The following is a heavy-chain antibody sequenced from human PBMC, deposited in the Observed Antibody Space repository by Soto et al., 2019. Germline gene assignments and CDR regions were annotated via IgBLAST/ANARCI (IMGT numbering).Heavy chain of an antibody. V-gene: IGHV3-23*01. CDR2: ISGRGDTT. Sequence: GGSLRLSCAASGFTFSIYAMSWVRQAPGKGLEWVSAISGRGDTTYYADSVKGRFAISRDNSKNTLYLQMNSLRAEDTAVYYCAKDSPDGYNTFGIFDPWGQGTLVTVSS. CDR1: GFTFSIYA. J-gene: IGHJ5*02. D-gene: IGHD5-12*01. CDR3: AKDSPDGYNTFGIFDP.